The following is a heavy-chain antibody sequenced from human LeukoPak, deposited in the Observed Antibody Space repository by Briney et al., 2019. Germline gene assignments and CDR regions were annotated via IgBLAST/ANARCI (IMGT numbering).Heavy chain of an antibody. CDR3: ARSTQSGYDSDY. CDR2: ISSSSSYI. Sequence: GGSLRLSCAASGFTFSSYSMNWVRQAPGKGLEWVSSISSSSSYIYYADSVKGRFTIPRDNAKNSLYLQMNSLRAEDTAVYYCARSTQSGYDSDYWGQGTLVTVSS. J-gene: IGHJ4*02. D-gene: IGHD5-12*01. V-gene: IGHV3-21*01. CDR1: GFTFSSYS.